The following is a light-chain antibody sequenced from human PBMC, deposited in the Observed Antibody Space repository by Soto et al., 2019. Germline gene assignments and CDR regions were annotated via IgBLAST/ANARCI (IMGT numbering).Light chain of an antibody. CDR1: QSVSSRY. V-gene: IGKV3-20*01. J-gene: IGKJ1*01. Sequence: EIVLTQSPGTLSLSPRERATLSCRASQSVSSRYLAWYQQKIGQRPRLLIFEASSRATGIPDRFSVSGSGTDFTLTIDRLEPEYFAVYYCQQDVRSPPSQMVAQGTKVEIK. CDR3: QQDVRSPPSQM. CDR2: EAS.